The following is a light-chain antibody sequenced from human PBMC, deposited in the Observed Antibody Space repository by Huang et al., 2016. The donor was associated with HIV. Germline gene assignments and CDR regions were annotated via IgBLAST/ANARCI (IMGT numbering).Light chain of an antibody. CDR1: QSVTSN. CDR3: QQYNKWPPLT. Sequence: EIVMTQSPATLSVSPGESATLSCRASQSVTSNLAWYQQNPGQAPRLLVFGVSSRATGIPARCSGSGSGTEFTLTISNLQSEDFVLYYCQQYNKWPPLTFGGGTKVEIK. J-gene: IGKJ4*01. V-gene: IGKV3-15*01. CDR2: GVS.